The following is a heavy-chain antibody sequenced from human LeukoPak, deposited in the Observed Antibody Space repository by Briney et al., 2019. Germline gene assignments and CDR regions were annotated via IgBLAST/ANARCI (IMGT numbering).Heavy chain of an antibody. J-gene: IGHJ4*02. CDR2: IYPGDSDT. V-gene: IGHV5-51*01. Sequence: HGESLKISCKGSGYSFTTYWIAWVRQMPGKGLEFMGIIYPGDSDTRYSPSFQGQVTISADKSISTAYLQWSSLKASDTAMYYCARHFKSSRVIVDYDILTGAYYFDYWGQGTLVTVSS. CDR1: GYSFTTYW. CDR3: ARHFKSSRVIVDYDILTGAYYFDY. D-gene: IGHD3-9*01.